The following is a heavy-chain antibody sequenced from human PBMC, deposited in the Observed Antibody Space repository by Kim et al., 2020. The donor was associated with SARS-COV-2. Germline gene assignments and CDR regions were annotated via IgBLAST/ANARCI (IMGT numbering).Heavy chain of an antibody. CDR3: ASTHAQGGDYYGSGSLGL. CDR1: GYSFTSYW. CDR2: IYPGDSDT. V-gene: IGHV5-51*01. J-gene: IGHJ4*02. D-gene: IGHD3-10*01. Sequence: GESLKISCKGSGYSFTSYWIGWVRQMPGKGLEWMGIIYPGDSDTRYSPSFQGQVTISADESISTAYLQWSSLKASDTAMYYCASTHAQGGDYYGSGSLGLWGQGTLVTVSS.